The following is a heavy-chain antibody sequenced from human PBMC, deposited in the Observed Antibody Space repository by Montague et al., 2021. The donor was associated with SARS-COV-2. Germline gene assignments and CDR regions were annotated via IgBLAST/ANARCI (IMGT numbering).Heavy chain of an antibody. J-gene: IGHJ4*02. CDR3: ARLLLPATVSLNGFYFDF. Sequence: SETLSLTCTVSGDSISSRGEDWGWICQPPGKGLEWIATIYSSGNDYYNRSLKSRVTISVDTSKSQFSLKLNAVTAADTAVYYCARLLLPATVSLNGFYFDFWGQGALVTVSS. V-gene: IGHV4-39*01. CDR1: GDSISSRGED. D-gene: IGHD2-2*01. CDR2: IYSSGND.